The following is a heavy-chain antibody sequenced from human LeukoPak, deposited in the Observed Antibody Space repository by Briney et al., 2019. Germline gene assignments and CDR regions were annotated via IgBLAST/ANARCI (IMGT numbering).Heavy chain of an antibody. J-gene: IGHJ6*03. Sequence: PGGSLRLSCAASGFTFSSYWMSWVRQAPGKGLEWVANIKQDGSEKYYVDSVKGRFTISRDNAKNSLYLQMNSLRAEDTAVYYCARVPGYSSSWYGEYYYYYYMDVWGKGTTVTVSS. V-gene: IGHV3-7*01. CDR3: ARVPGYSSSWYGEYYYYYYMDV. CDR2: IKQDGSEK. D-gene: IGHD6-13*01. CDR1: GFTFSSYW.